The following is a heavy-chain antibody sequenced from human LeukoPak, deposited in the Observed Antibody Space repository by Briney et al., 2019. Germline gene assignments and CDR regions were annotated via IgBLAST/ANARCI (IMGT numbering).Heavy chain of an antibody. J-gene: IGHJ3*01. CDR1: GFSLSTSGVG. D-gene: IGHD1-26*01. Sequence: SGPTLVKPTQTLTLTCTFSGFSLSTSGVGVGWIRQPPGKALEWLARVDWDDDKWYSTSLSGRLTISKDTSKKQVVLTMANVDPADTATYYCARILVGALEEPDAFDVWGQGTTVTVSS. CDR2: VDWDDDK. V-gene: IGHV2-70*12. CDR3: ARILVGALEEPDAFDV.